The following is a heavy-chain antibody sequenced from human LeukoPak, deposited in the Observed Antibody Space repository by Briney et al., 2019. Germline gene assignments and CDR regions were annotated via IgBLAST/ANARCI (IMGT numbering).Heavy chain of an antibody. D-gene: IGHD3-10*01. CDR3: ARDPVVRGVSFDY. Sequence: GGSLRLSCAASGFTFSSYWMSWVRQAPGKGLEWVANINQDGSQKYYVDSVEGRFTISRDNAKNSLYLQMNSLRADDTAVYYCARDPVVRGVSFDYWGQGTLVTVSS. V-gene: IGHV3-7*01. J-gene: IGHJ4*02. CDR1: GFTFSSYW. CDR2: INQDGSQK.